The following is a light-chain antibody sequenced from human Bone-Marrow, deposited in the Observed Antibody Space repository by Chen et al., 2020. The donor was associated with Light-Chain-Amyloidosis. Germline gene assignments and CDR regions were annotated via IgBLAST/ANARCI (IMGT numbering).Light chain of an antibody. CDR3: QVWDRSSDRPV. CDR2: DDS. CDR1: NMGSTS. Sequence: SYVLTQPSSVSGAPGRRATFAWGGNNMGSTSVNWYQQTPGQAPLLVVYDDSDRPSGIPGRLSGSNSGNTATLTISRVEAGDEADYYCQVWDRSSDRPVFGGGTKLTVL. V-gene: IGLV3-21*03. J-gene: IGLJ3*02.